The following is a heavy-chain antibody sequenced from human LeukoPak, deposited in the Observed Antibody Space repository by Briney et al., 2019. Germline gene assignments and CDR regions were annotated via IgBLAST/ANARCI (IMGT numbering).Heavy chain of an antibody. D-gene: IGHD6-19*01. CDR1: GYTFTGYY. CDR3: ARIRGIAVAPGAFDI. CDR2: INPNSGGT. J-gene: IGHJ3*02. V-gene: IGHV1-2*02. Sequence: GASVKVSCKASGYTFTGYYMHWVRQAPGQGLEWMGWINPNSGGTNYAQKFQGRVTMARDTSISTAYMELSRLRSDDTSVYYCARIRGIAVAPGAFDIWGQGTMVTVSS.